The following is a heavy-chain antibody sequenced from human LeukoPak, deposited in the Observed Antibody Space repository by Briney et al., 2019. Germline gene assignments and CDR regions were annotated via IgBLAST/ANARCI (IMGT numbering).Heavy chain of an antibody. Sequence: SETLPLTCTVSGGSISSYYWSWIRQPPGKGLEWIGYIYYSGSTNYNPPLKSRVTISVDTSKNQFSLKLSSVTAADTAVYYCARGGKKTMTIRTYYFDYWGQGTLVTVSS. D-gene: IGHD4/OR15-4a*01. CDR3: ARGGKKTMTIRTYYFDY. CDR1: GGSISSYY. CDR2: IYYSGST. J-gene: IGHJ4*02. V-gene: IGHV4-59*01.